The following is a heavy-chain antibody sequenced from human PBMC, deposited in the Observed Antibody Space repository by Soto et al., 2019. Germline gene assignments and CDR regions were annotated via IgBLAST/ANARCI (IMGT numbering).Heavy chain of an antibody. V-gene: IGHV1-69*06. CDR3: ARDREGSSSSSPNYYYYGMDV. CDR1: GGTFSSYA. D-gene: IGHD6-6*01. Sequence: QVQLVQSGAEVKKPGSSVKVSCKASGGTFSSYAISWVRQAPGQGLERMGGIIPIFGTANYAQKFQGRVTITADKSTSTAYMELSSLRSEDTAVYYCARDREGSSSSSPNYYYYGMDVWGQGTTVTVSS. J-gene: IGHJ6*02. CDR2: IIPIFGTA.